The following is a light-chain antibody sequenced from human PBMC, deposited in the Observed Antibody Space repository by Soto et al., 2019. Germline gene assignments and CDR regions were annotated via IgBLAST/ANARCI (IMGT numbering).Light chain of an antibody. CDR1: SSDVGSYNL. Sequence: QSALTQPASVSGSPGQSITISCTGTSSDVGSYNLVSWYQQHPGKAPKLMIYEVSKRPSGVSNRFSGSKSGNTASLTISGLQAEDEAYYYCCSYAGSSTIVVFGGWNQLTVL. J-gene: IGLJ2*01. CDR3: CSYAGSSTIVV. CDR2: EVS. V-gene: IGLV2-23*02.